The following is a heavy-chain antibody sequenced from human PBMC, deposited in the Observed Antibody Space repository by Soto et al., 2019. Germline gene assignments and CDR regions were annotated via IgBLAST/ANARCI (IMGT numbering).Heavy chain of an antibody. D-gene: IGHD2-2*01. CDR1: GGTSGSYA. CDR2: IIPIPGTA. V-gene: IGHV1-69*13. Sequence: GASVKVSCKASGGTSGSYAISWVRQAPGQGLEWMGGIIPIPGTANYAQKFQGRVTIAADESTSTAYMELSSLRSEDTAVYYCARSQGSSTSLEIYYYYYYGMDVWGQGTTVTVSS. CDR3: ARSQGSSTSLEIYYYYYYGMDV. J-gene: IGHJ6*02.